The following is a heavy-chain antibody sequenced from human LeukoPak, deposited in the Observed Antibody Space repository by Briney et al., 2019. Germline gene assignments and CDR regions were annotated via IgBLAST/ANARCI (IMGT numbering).Heavy chain of an antibody. Sequence: PSETLSLTCAVSGGSFSGYYWSWIRQPPGRGLEWIGEINHSGSTNYNPSLKSRVTISVDTSTNQFSLKLSSVTAADTAVYYCARARGYSLNYYYGMDVWGQGTTVTVS. D-gene: IGHD5-18*01. CDR1: GGSFSGYY. CDR3: ARARGYSLNYYYGMDV. J-gene: IGHJ6*02. V-gene: IGHV4-34*01. CDR2: INHSGST.